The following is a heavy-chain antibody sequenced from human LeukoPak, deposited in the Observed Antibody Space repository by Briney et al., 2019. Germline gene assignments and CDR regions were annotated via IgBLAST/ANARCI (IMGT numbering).Heavy chain of an antibody. D-gene: IGHD2-2*01. CDR3: ARGIYCSGTTCYYYYYYMDV. J-gene: IGHJ6*03. CDR2: IYTSGST. CDR1: GGSISAYY. V-gene: IGHV4-4*07. Sequence: SETLSLTCTVSGGSISAYYWSWIRQPAGKGLEWIGCIYTSGSTNYNPSLKSRVTMSLDTSKNQFSLKLRSVTAADTALYYCARGIYCSGTTCYYYYYYMDVWGKGTTVTVSS.